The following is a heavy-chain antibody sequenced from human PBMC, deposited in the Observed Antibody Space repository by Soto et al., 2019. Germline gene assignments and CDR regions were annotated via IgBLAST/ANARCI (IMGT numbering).Heavy chain of an antibody. CDR2: IIPISGTA. CDR3: ARSQGSSTSLEIYYYYYYGMDV. Sequence: QVQLVQSGAEVKKPGSSVKVSCKAYGGTFSSYAISWVRQAPGQGREWMGGIIPISGTANYAQKFQGRVTITADESTSTAYMELSSLRSEVTAVYYCARSQGSSTSLEIYYYYYYGMDVWGQGTTVTVSS. D-gene: IGHD2-2*01. V-gene: IGHV1-69*01. CDR1: GGTFSSYA. J-gene: IGHJ6*02.